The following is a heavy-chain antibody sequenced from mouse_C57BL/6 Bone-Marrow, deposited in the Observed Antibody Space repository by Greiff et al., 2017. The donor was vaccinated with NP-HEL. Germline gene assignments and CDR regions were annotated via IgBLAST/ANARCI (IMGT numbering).Heavy chain of an antibody. J-gene: IGHJ2*01. CDR3: TRGGYYGSIHYFDD. V-gene: IGHV1-15*01. Sequence: QVQLQQSGAELVRPGASVTLSCKASGYTFTDYEMHWVKQTPVHGLEWIGAIDPETGGTAYNQKFKGKAILTADKSSSTAYMELRSLTSEDSAVYYCTRGGYYGSIHYFDDWGQGTTLTVSS. D-gene: IGHD1-1*01. CDR2: IDPETGGT. CDR1: GYTFTDYE.